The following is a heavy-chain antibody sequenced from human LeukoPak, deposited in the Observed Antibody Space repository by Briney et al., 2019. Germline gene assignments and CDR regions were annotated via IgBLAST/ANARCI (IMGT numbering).Heavy chain of an antibody. Sequence: GGSLRLSCAASGFTFSGHCMSWVRQAPGKGLEWVANINQGGSDKYYVDSVKGRFTISRDNANNLLYLQMNSLRGEDTAVYYCTRDRSRAEDDWGQGTLVTVSS. CDR2: INQGGSDK. V-gene: IGHV3-7*01. J-gene: IGHJ4*02. CDR3: TRDRSRAEDD. D-gene: IGHD1-14*01. CDR1: GFTFSGHC.